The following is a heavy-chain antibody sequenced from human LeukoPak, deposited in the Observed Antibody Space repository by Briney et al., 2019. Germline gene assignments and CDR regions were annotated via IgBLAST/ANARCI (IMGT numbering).Heavy chain of an antibody. D-gene: IGHD6-19*01. Sequence: GGSLRLSCAASGFTFGSYAMSWIRQAPGKGLEWIAAIGGSGGTTYYADSVKGRFTISRDNSKNTLFLQMNSLRAEDTAVYYCAKQQGSGWAFDIWGQGTMVTVSS. J-gene: IGHJ3*02. V-gene: IGHV3-23*01. CDR2: IGGSGGTT. CDR3: AKQQGSGWAFDI. CDR1: GFTFGSYA.